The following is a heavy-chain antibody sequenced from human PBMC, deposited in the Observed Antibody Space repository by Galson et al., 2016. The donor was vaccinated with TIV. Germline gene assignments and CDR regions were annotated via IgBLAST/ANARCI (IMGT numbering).Heavy chain of an antibody. J-gene: IGHJ6*03. CDR3: ARVDKSYHMDV. CDR1: GFTFSSYG. D-gene: IGHD3-16*02. Sequence: SLRLSCAASGFTFSSYGLHWGRQTPGKGLEWVAFISYDGSDKNYAEALKGRFTISRDKSKNTLYLQMNSLRAEDTALYYCARVDKSYHMDVWGKGTTVTVSS. CDR2: ISYDGSDK. V-gene: IGHV3-30*03.